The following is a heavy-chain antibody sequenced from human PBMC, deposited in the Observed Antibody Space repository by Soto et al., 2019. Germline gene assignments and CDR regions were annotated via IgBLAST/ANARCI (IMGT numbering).Heavy chain of an antibody. Sequence: PSETLSLTCTVSGGSISSGGYYWSWIRQPPGKGLEWIGSIYYSGSTYYNPSLKSRVTISVDTSKNQFSLKLSSVTAADTAVYYCARQWAAADNWFDPWGQGTSVTVSS. D-gene: IGHD2-2*01. J-gene: IGHJ5*02. CDR3: ARQWAAADNWFDP. CDR1: GGSISSGGYY. V-gene: IGHV4-39*07. CDR2: IYYSGST.